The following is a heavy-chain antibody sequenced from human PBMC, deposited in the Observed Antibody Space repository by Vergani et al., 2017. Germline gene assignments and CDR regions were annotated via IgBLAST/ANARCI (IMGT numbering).Heavy chain of an antibody. Sequence: QVQLVESGGGVVQPGRSLSLSGAASGFTFNQYGMHWVRQAPGKGLEWVAVTWYDGNNKQYADSVKGRFTISRDNSKSTMYLQMNSLRDEDTGVYYCAIDLRLLYNRFDPWGQGTLVTVSS. CDR1: GFTFNQYG. V-gene: IGHV3-33*01. CDR3: AIDLRLLYNRFDP. J-gene: IGHJ5*02. D-gene: IGHD1-14*01. CDR2: TWYDGNNK.